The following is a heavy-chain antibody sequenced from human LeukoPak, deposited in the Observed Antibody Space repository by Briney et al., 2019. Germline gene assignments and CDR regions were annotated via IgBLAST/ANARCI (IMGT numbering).Heavy chain of an antibody. V-gene: IGHV3-33*05. J-gene: IGHJ4*02. D-gene: IGHD5-12*01. CDR2: ISPDGSDK. CDR3: ARDSGYNAFDY. Sequence: GRSLRLSCAVSGFTFSNHGMNWVRQAPGKGLEWVALISPDGSDKFYTDSVKGRFTISRDNSKNTLYLQMSSLRAEDTAMYYCARDSGYNAFDYWGQGTLVTVSS. CDR1: GFTFSNHG.